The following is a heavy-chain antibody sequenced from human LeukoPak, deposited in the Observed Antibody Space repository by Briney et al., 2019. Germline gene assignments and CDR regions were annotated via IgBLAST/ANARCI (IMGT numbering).Heavy chain of an antibody. CDR2: IIPILGIA. V-gene: IGHV1-69*04. CDR1: GGTFSSYT. CDR3: AREYCSSTSCYRDNWFDP. Sequence: SVKVSCKASGGTFSSYTISWVRQAPGQGFEWMGRIIPILGIANYAQKFQGRVTITADKSTSTAYMELSSLRSEDTAVYYCAREYCSSTSCYRDNWFDPWGQGTLVTVSS. D-gene: IGHD2-2*01. J-gene: IGHJ5*02.